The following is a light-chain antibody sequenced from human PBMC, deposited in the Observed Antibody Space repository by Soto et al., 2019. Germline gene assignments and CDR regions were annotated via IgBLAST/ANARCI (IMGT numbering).Light chain of an antibody. J-gene: IGKJ1*01. Sequence: EIVLTQSPGTLPLSPGERATLSARASQSVSSSYLAWYQQKPGQAPRLLIYGASTRVTGIPDRFSGSGSGTDFTLTISRLEPEDFAVYYCQQYGSSPWTFGQGTKVEIK. CDR2: GAS. CDR1: QSVSSSY. V-gene: IGKV3-20*01. CDR3: QQYGSSPWT.